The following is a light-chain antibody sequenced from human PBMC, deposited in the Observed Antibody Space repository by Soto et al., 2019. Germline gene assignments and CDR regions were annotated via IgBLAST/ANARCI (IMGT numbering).Light chain of an antibody. CDR3: QSYDSSVRGWV. J-gene: IGLJ3*02. V-gene: IGLV1-40*01. Sequence: QSVLTQPPSVSGAPGQRVTISCTGSSSNIGANYDVHWYQHLPGTAPRLLISGDSNRPSGVPDRFSGSKSGTSASLGITGLQAEDEADYYCQSYDSSVRGWVFGGGTKPTVL. CDR1: SSNIGANYD. CDR2: GDS.